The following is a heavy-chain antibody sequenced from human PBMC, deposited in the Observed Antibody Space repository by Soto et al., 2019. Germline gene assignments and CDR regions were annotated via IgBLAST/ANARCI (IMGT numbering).Heavy chain of an antibody. CDR1: GGLFTRYD. Sequence: QVQLVQSGAEVKTPGSSVKVSCKASGGLFTRYDIRWVRQAPGQGLEWMGAIIPIFGTANYAHKFQGRVTITADTTTSTAYMELRSQRSENRAMYYSARNDGIDVSTLDYGGQGTLVTDSS. V-gene: IGHV1-69*06. D-gene: IGHD3-10*02. CDR2: IIPIFGTA. CDR3: ARNDGIDVSTLDY. J-gene: IGHJ4*02.